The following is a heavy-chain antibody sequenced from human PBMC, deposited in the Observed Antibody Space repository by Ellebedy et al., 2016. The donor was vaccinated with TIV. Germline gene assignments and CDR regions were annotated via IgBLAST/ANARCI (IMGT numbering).Heavy chain of an antibody. D-gene: IGHD6-6*01. CDR3: VRAIGSSSSF. CDR2: IKQDGSEK. Sequence: GGSLRLSXTASGFTFSDYWMIWVRQASGKGLEWVANIKQDGSEKFYVDSVKGRFTISRDNTKNSLYLQMDSLRAEDTAVYYCVRAIGSSSSFWGQGTLVTVSS. J-gene: IGHJ4*02. CDR1: GFTFSDYW. V-gene: IGHV3-7*04.